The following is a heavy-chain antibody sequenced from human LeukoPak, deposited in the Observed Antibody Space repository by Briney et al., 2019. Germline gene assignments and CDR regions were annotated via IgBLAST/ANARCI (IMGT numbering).Heavy chain of an antibody. CDR3: AKDRGYGSGSYLDY. Sequence: GGSLRLSCAASGFTFDDCAMHWVRHAPGKGLEWVSGISWNSGSIRYADSVRGRFTISRDNAKNSLYLQMNSLRAEDTALYYCAKDRGYGSGSYLDYWGQGTLVTVSS. D-gene: IGHD3-10*01. CDR1: GFTFDDCA. CDR2: ISWNSGSI. V-gene: IGHV3-9*01. J-gene: IGHJ4*02.